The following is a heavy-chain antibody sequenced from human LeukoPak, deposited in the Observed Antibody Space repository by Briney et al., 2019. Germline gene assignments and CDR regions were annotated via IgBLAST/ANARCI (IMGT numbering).Heavy chain of an antibody. J-gene: IGHJ6*03. D-gene: IGHD6-13*01. CDR1: GYTFTGYY. Sequence: ASVTVSCKASGYTFTGYYMHWVRQAPGQGLEWMGWINPNSGGTNYAQKVQGRVTMTRDTSISTAYMELSRLRSDDTAVYYCVRDAAAGTYHYYMDVWGKGTTVTVSS. CDR2: INPNSGGT. V-gene: IGHV1-2*02. CDR3: VRDAAAGTYHYYMDV.